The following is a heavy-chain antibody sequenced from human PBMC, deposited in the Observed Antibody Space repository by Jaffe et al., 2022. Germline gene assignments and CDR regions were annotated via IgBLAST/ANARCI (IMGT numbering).Heavy chain of an antibody. D-gene: IGHD2-15*01. CDR2: IYYSGST. CDR1: GGSISSYY. V-gene: IGHV4-59*01. J-gene: IGHJ4*02. Sequence: QVQLQESGPGLVKPSETLSLTCTVSGGSISSYYWSWIRQPPGKGLEWIGYIYYSGSTNYNPSLKSRVTISVDTSKNQFSLKLSSVTAADTAVYYCASGYCSGGSCYTLHWGQGTLVTVSS. CDR3: ASGYCSGGSCYTLH.